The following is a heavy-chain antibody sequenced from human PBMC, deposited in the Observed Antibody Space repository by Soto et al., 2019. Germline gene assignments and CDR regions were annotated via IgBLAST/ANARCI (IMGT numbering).Heavy chain of an antibody. V-gene: IGHV4-38-2*01. CDR2: IYHSGTT. CDR3: VRVYGRSSCFFDS. CDR1: GYSLTSGYH. D-gene: IGHD6-6*01. J-gene: IGHJ4*02. Sequence: PSETLSLTCVVSGYSLTSGYHWGWIRQPPGKGLEWIGTIYHSGTTYYNPSLMSRVTMSVDTSKNQFSLKVTSATAADTAVYFCVRVYGRSSCFFDSWGQGTLVTVSS.